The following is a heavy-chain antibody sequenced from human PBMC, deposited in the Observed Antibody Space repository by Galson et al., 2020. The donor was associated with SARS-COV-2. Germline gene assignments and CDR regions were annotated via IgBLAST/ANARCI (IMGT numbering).Heavy chain of an antibody. CDR3: ARPQGYYDFWSGYFSNYYGMDV. Sequence: ASVKVSCKASGYTFTSYDINWVRQATGQGLEWMGWMNPNSGNTGYAQKFQGRVTMTRNTSISTAYMELSSLRSEDTAVYYCARPQGYYDFWSGYFSNYYGMDVWGQGTTVTVSS. CDR2: MNPNSGNT. J-gene: IGHJ6*02. D-gene: IGHD3-3*01. V-gene: IGHV1-8*01. CDR1: GYTFTSYD.